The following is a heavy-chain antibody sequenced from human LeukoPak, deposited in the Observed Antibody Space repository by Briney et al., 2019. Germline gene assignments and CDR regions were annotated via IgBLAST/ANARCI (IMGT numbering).Heavy chain of an antibody. V-gene: IGHV3-66*02. D-gene: IGHD5-18*01. Sequence: GGSLRLSCAASGFTVSNNYMSWVRQAPGKGLEWVSVIYSGGSTYYADSVKGRFTISRDNSKNTLYLQMNSLRAEDTAVYYCAKKKTALGYSYGGGDAFDIWGQGTMVTVSS. CDR1: GFTVSNNY. CDR2: IYSGGST. J-gene: IGHJ3*02. CDR3: AKKKTALGYSYGGGDAFDI.